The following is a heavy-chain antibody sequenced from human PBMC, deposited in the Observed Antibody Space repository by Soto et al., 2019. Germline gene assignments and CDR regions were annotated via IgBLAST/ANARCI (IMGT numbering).Heavy chain of an antibody. V-gene: IGHV3-23*01. Sequence: EVQLLESGGGLVQPGGSLRLSCAASGFTFSSYAMSWVRQAPGKGLEWVSAISGSGGSTYYADSVKGRFTISRDNSKNTLYLKMNSLRAEDTAVYYCAKEEGYYDFWSGYSPDYWGQGTLVTVSS. D-gene: IGHD3-3*01. J-gene: IGHJ4*02. CDR3: AKEEGYYDFWSGYSPDY. CDR2: ISGSGGST. CDR1: GFTFSSYA.